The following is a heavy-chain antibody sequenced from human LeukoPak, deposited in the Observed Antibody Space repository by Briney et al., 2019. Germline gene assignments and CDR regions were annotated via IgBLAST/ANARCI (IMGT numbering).Heavy chain of an antibody. J-gene: IGHJ4*02. CDR3: ASTSRYYYDSSGYPHFDY. CDR1: GFTFSDYY. CDR2: ISSSGSTI. V-gene: IGHV3-11*01. Sequence: GGSLRLSCAAPGFTFSDYYMSWIRQAPGKGLEWASYISSSGSTIYYADSVKGRFTISRDNAKNSLYLQMNSLRAEDTAVYYCASTSRYYYDSSGYPHFDYWGQGTLVTVSS. D-gene: IGHD3-22*01.